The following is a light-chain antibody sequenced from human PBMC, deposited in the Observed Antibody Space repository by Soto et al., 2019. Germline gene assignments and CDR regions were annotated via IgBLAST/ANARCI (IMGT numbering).Light chain of an antibody. V-gene: IGKV3-20*01. CDR3: QHYGTSSWT. J-gene: IGKJ1*01. CDR1: QSVSNSY. CDR2: DAS. Sequence: EIVLTQSPGTLSLSPGERATLSCRASQSVSNSYLAWYQQKPGQAPRLLIFDASSRATGIPDRFSGSGSGTDFTLTISRLEPEDFAVYYCQHYGTSSWTFGQGTKVDIK.